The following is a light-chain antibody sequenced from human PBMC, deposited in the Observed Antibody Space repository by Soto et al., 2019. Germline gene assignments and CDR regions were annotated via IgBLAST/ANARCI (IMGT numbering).Light chain of an antibody. CDR2: EAS. CDR3: QQYESYSWT. CDR1: QGIRHY. V-gene: IGKV1-27*01. Sequence: DIQMTQSPSSLSASVGDRVTITCRASQGIRHYLAWYQQKPGKVPKLPIYEASNLQSGVPSRFRGGGSGTEFTLTISSLQPDDSATYYCQQYESYSWTFGQGTKVDI. J-gene: IGKJ1*01.